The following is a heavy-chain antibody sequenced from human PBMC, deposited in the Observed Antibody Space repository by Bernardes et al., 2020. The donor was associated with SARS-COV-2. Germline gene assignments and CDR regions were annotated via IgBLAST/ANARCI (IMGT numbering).Heavy chain of an antibody. V-gene: IGHV3-64D*06. J-gene: IGHJ5*02. CDR2: ISSDGDNK. CDR1: GFTFSSYS. CDR3: ATAPNVVVSTALGP. Sequence: GGSLRLSCSASGFTFSSYSMHWVRQAPGKGLEYVSGISSDGDNKQYADSVEDRFTISRDNSKDTLYLQLTSLRLEDTAVYYCATAPNVVVSTALGPWGQGTLVNVSS. D-gene: IGHD2-2*01.